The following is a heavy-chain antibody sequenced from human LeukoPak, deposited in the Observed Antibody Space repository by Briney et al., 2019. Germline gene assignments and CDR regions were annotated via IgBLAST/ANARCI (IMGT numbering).Heavy chain of an antibody. Sequence: AGGSLRLSCVVSGLTFSGYWVTWVRQAPGKGLEWVANINQDASEKYYVESVKGRFAISRDNAKNSLYLQMNSLRAEDTAVYYCTRDKYYDSSGYCDYWGQGTLVTVSS. CDR1: GLTFSGYW. D-gene: IGHD3-22*01. V-gene: IGHV3-7*01. CDR3: TRDKYYDSSGYCDY. J-gene: IGHJ4*02. CDR2: INQDASEK.